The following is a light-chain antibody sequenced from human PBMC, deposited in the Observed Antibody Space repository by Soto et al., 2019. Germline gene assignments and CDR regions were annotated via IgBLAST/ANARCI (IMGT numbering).Light chain of an antibody. CDR2: GAS. V-gene: IGKV3-20*01. CDR3: QQYGSSPGT. J-gene: IGKJ1*01. Sequence: EIVLTQSPGTLSLSPEERATLSCRGSQSVSSNYLAWYQQKPGQTPRLLIYGASSRATGIPLRFSGSGSGTAFTLTISRLEPEDFAVYYCQQYGSSPGTFGQGTQVEIK. CDR1: QSVSSNY.